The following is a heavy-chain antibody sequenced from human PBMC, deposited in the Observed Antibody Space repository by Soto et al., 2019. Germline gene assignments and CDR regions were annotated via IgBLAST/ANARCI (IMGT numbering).Heavy chain of an antibody. CDR1: GGTFSIYT. CDR2: IIPILGIA. CDR3: ECKGIFGVVRPYHYYYYMDV. J-gene: IGHJ6*03. Sequence: QVQLVQSGAEVKKPGSSVKVSCKASGGTFSIYTISWVRQAPGPGLEWMGRIIPILGIANYAQKFQGRVTITADKSTSTAYMELSSLGSEDTAVYYCECKGIFGVVRPYHYYYYMDVWGKGTTVTVSS. D-gene: IGHD3-3*01. V-gene: IGHV1-69*02.